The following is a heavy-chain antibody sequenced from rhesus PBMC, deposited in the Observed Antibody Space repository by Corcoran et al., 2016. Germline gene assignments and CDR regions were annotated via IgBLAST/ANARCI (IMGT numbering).Heavy chain of an antibody. J-gene: IGHJ6*01. D-gene: IGHD6-31*01. CDR2: IKSKSNKYEK. V-gene: IGHV3-118*01. CDR3: TTRTGYSSGWYGLDS. CDR1: GFNLSSSA. Sequence: EVQLVESGGGLVQPGGSLRLSCAASGFNLSSSAMHWFRHASGKGLEWGGRIKSKSNKYEKGYAASVKGRLTISRDDSKNTAYLQMNSLKTEDTALYYCTTRTGYSSGWYGLDSWGQGVVVTVSS.